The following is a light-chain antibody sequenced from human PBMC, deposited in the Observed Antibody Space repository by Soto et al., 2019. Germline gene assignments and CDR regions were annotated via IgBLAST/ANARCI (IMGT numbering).Light chain of an antibody. J-gene: IGKJ4*01. CDR1: QSVTSSY. CDR3: QQCGTSPLT. CDR2: GAS. Sequence: EIVLTQSPGTLSLSPGERATLSCRASQSVTSSYLAWYQQKPGQAPRLLIYGASSRATGIPDRFSGSGSGTDVTRTISRLEPEDFAVYYCQQCGTSPLTFGGGTKVEIK. V-gene: IGKV3-20*01.